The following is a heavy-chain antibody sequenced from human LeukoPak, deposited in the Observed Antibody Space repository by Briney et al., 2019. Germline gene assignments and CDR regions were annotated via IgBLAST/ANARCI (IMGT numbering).Heavy chain of an antibody. V-gene: IGHV3-53*01. Sequence: GGSLRLSCAASGLTVTTNYMSWVRHAPGGGRGWGSVIYSGGGTYYADSVKGRFTITSNNSKNTLYLQMNRLRAEDTAVYYCARDRYNSGWFNFDYWGPGTLVTVSS. J-gene: IGHJ4*02. CDR2: IYSGGGT. D-gene: IGHD6-19*01. CDR1: GLTVTTNY. CDR3: ARDRYNSGWFNFDY.